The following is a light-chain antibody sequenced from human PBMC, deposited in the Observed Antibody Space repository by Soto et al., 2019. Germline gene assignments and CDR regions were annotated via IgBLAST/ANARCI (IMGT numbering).Light chain of an antibody. CDR3: QHYGSTVYT. Sequence: DIVLTQSPGTLSLSPGERATLSCRASQSVGSNYLAWYQQKPGQAPRLLIYGAFSRATGIPDRFSGSGSGTDFTLTISRLEPEGFAVYYCQHYGSTVYTFGQGSKLEIK. J-gene: IGKJ2*01. CDR1: QSVGSNY. CDR2: GAF. V-gene: IGKV3-20*01.